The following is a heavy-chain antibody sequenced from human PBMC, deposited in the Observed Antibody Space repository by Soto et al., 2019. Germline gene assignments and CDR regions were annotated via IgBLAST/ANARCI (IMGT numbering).Heavy chain of an antibody. CDR2: ISGAGTST. V-gene: IGHV3-23*01. CDR1: GFTFNNYA. Sequence: PGGSLRLSCSASGFTFNNYAMTWVRQAPGKGLEWVSTISGAGTSTYYADSVKGRFTISRDNSKNTVYLQMNSLTAEDTAIFYCAKAFGTYGLNFDYSGQGTLVTVSS. J-gene: IGHJ4*02. D-gene: IGHD4-17*01. CDR3: AKAFGTYGLNFDY.